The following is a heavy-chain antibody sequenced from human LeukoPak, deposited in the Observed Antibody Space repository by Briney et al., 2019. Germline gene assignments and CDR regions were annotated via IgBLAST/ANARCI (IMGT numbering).Heavy chain of an antibody. Sequence: GASVKVSCKASGYTFTGYYMHWVRQAPGQGLEWMGWINPNSGGTNYAQKFQGRVTMTRDTSISTAYMELSRLRSDDTAVYYCAREGRSNYVRDWFDPWGQGTLVTVSS. CDR1: GYTFTGYY. CDR2: INPNSGGT. V-gene: IGHV1-2*02. CDR3: AREGRSNYVRDWFDP. J-gene: IGHJ5*02. D-gene: IGHD4-11*01.